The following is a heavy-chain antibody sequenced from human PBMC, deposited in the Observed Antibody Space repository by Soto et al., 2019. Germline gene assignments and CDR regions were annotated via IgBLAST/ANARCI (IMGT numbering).Heavy chain of an antibody. CDR2: IKEDGGEA. CDR3: VKDGDGAFHTTFDI. D-gene: IGHD4-17*01. V-gene: IGHV3-7*05. J-gene: IGHJ3*02. Sequence: EVQLVESGGGLVQPGGSLRLACVASGFSFSSYWMSWVRQAPGIGLQWVAHIKEDGGEAYYVDSVKGRFTVSRDNAKNSMYLQMNSLRPEDSAMYYCVKDGDGAFHTTFDIWGQGTKVTVSS. CDR1: GFSFSSYW.